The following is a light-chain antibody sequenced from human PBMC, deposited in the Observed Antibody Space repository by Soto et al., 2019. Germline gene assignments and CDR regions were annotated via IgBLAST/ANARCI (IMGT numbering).Light chain of an antibody. Sequence: QSALTQPASVSGSPGQSITISCTGTSSDIGGYKYVSWYRHHPGKGPKVLIYEVSYRPSGVSDRFSGSKSGNTASLTISGLQPEDEAHYYCHSYTTTGSLWVFGGGTKLTVL. V-gene: IGLV2-14*01. CDR1: SSDIGGYKY. CDR3: HSYTTTGSLWV. J-gene: IGLJ3*02. CDR2: EVS.